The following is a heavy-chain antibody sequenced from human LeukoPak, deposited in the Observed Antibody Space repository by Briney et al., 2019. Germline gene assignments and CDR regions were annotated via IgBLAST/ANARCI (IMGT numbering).Heavy chain of an antibody. CDR3: ARGFYYTGMDV. D-gene: IGHD3-10*01. V-gene: IGHV4-39*01. Sequence: SSETLSLTCTVSGGSISSDSYYWAWIRQPPGKGLEWIASIYYSGSTYYNPSLKSRVTISVDTSRNQFSLKLSSVTAADTAVYYCARGFYYTGMDVWGQGTTVTVPS. CDR1: GGSISSDSYY. CDR2: IYYSGST. J-gene: IGHJ6*02.